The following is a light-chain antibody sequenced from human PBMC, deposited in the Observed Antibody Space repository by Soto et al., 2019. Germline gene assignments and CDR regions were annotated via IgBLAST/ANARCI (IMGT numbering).Light chain of an antibody. CDR1: ESVRNNS. V-gene: IGKV3-20*01. CDR2: GAS. Sequence: ELVLTQSPGTLSLSPGERATLSCRASESVRNNSLAWYQQQPGQAPRLLIFGASSRATGIPDRFTGSGSGADFSLTISRLEPEDSAVYFCHHYGYGADTFGQGTKLEI. J-gene: IGKJ2*01. CDR3: HHYGYGADT.